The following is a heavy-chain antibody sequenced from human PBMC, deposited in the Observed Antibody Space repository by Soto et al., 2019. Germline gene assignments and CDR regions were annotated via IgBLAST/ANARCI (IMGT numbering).Heavy chain of an antibody. V-gene: IGHV3-23*01. CDR1: GFTFTNYV. CDR3: ASRRCSSASCGPGLFDS. J-gene: IGHJ4*02. Sequence: EVQLLESGGGLVQPGGSLRLSCAASGFTFTNYVMSWVRQAPGKGLEWVSGISNSVSNTYYADSVKGRFIISRDNSKSTLYLQMNSLRVEDTAVYYCASRRCSSASCGPGLFDSWGQGTLVTVSS. D-gene: IGHD2-2*01. CDR2: ISNSVSNT.